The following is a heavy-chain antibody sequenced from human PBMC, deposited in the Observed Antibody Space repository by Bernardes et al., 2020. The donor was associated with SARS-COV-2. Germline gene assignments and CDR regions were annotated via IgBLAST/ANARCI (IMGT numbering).Heavy chain of an antibody. J-gene: IGHJ4*02. CDR1: GYTLTELS. CDR3: ATFPLLRYFDWLLYSN. CDR2: FDPEDGET. Sequence: ASVEVSWKVSGYTLTELSMHWVRQAPGKGLEWMGGFDPEDGETIYAQKLQGRVTMTEDTSTDTAYMELSSLRSEDTAVYYCATFPLLRYFDWLLYSNWGQGTLVTVSS. V-gene: IGHV1-24*01. D-gene: IGHD3-9*01.